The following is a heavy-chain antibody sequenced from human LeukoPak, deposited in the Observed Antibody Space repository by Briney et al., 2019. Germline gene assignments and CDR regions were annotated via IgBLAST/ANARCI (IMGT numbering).Heavy chain of an antibody. CDR1: GFPFSSYG. CDR2: ISNDGNNK. J-gene: IGHJ4*02. Sequence: PGGSLRLSCAASGFPFSSYGMHWVRQAPGKGLEWVAAISNDGNNKFYADSVKGRFTISRDNPKNTLYLQMNSLRAEDTAVYYCAKERKRYCGGDCSQDYWGQGTLVTVSS. D-gene: IGHD2-21*02. V-gene: IGHV3-30*18. CDR3: AKERKRYCGGDCSQDY.